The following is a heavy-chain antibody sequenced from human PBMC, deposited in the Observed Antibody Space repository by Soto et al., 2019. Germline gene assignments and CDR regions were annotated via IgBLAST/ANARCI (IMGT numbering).Heavy chain of an antibody. CDR1: GGSVSSGSYY. CDR2: IYYSGST. CDR3: ARGDVANYGMDV. J-gene: IGHJ6*02. Sequence: PSETLSLTCTVSGGSVSSGSYYWSWIRQHPGKGLEWIGYIYYSGSTYYNPSLKSRVTISVDTSKNQFSLRLSSVTAADTAVYYCARGDVANYGMDVWGQGTTVTVSS. D-gene: IGHD2-15*01. V-gene: IGHV4-31*03.